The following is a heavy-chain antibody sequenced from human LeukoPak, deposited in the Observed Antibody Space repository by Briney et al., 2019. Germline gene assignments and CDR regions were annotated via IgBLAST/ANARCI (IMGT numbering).Heavy chain of an antibody. D-gene: IGHD6-13*01. V-gene: IGHV3-23*01. Sequence: GGSLRLSCAASGFTFSSYAMSWVRQAPGKGLEWVSAISGSGGSTYYADSVKGRFTIPRDNSKNTLYLQMNSLRAEDTAVYYCAKLIAAAGIVDYWGQGTLVTVSS. CDR1: GFTFSSYA. J-gene: IGHJ4*02. CDR3: AKLIAAAGIVDY. CDR2: ISGSGGST.